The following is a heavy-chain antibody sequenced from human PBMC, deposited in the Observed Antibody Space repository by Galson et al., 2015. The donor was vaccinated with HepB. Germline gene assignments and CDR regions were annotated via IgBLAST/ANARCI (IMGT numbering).Heavy chain of an antibody. CDR1: GLIFSNSV. V-gene: IGHV3-30*04. CDR2: ISAGDGRNT. CDR3: AREGFSSGHAGIFDC. D-gene: IGHD3-22*01. J-gene: IGHJ4*02. Sequence: SLRLSCAASGLIFSNSVMHWVRQAPGKGLEWVALISAGDGRNTNYADSVRGRFTISRDNSKNKVFLQMNSLRAEDTAVNYCAREGFSSGHAGIFDCWGQGALVTVSS.